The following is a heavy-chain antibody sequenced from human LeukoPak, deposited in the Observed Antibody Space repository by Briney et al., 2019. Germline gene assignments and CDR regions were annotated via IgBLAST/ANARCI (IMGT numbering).Heavy chain of an antibody. D-gene: IGHD6-6*01. CDR2: IYYSGST. V-gene: IGHV4-61*08. J-gene: IGHJ4*02. CDR1: GGSISSGGYY. CDR3: ARAPSRYSSPSADY. Sequence: SETLSLTCTVSGGSISSGGYYWSWIRQPPGKGLEWIGYIYYSGSTNYNPSLKSRVTISVDTSKNQFSLKLSSVTAADTAVYYCARAPSRYSSPSADYWGQGTLVTVSS.